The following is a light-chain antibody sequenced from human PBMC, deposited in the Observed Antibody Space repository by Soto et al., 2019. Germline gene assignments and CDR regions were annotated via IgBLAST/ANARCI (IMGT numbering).Light chain of an antibody. V-gene: IGKV3-11*01. CDR2: DAS. CDR3: QQRSNWPPRLT. J-gene: IGKJ3*01. Sequence: EIVLTQSPATLSLSPGERATLSCRASQSVGSYLAWYQQKPGQAPRLLIYDASKRATGIPARFSGSGSGTGFTLTISSLEPEDFAVYYCQQRSNWPPRLTFGPGTKVDIQ. CDR1: QSVGSY.